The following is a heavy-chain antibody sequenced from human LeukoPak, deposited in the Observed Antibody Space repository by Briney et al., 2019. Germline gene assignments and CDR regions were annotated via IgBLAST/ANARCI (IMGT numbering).Heavy chain of an antibody. CDR2: LYYDGTT. Sequence: SETLSLTCTVSGASIARNHYYWGWIRQSPGKGLEWIGSLYYDGTTFYNPSFKSRVTISVDTSKDHFSLNLTSVTAADTAVYYCARQGSSWYTAWGQGTLVTVSS. V-gene: IGHV4-39*01. CDR1: GASIARNHYY. D-gene: IGHD6-13*01. CDR3: ARQGSSWYTA. J-gene: IGHJ5*02.